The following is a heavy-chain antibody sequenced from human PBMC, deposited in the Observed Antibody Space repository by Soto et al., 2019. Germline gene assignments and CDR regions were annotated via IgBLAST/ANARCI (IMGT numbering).Heavy chain of an antibody. CDR2: INAGNGNT. Sequence: SVKVSCKASGYTFTSYAMHWVRQAPGQRLEWMGWINAGNGNTKYSQKFQARVTITRDTSASTAYMELSSLRSEDTAVYYCARSIVVVTALDYWGQGTLVTVSS. D-gene: IGHD2-21*02. CDR1: GYTFTSYA. CDR3: ARSIVVVTALDY. J-gene: IGHJ4*02. V-gene: IGHV1-3*01.